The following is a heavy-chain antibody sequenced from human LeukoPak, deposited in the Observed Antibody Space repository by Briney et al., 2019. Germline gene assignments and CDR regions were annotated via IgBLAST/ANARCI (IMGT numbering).Heavy chain of an antibody. CDR2: ISWNSGSI. Sequence: GGSLRLSCAASGFTFDDYAMHWVRQAPGTGLEWVSGISWNSGSIGYADSVKGRFTISRDNAKNSLYLQMNSLRAEDTALYYCAKGSSIAVASGWFDPWGQGTLVTVSS. CDR3: AKGSSIAVASGWFDP. D-gene: IGHD6-19*01. CDR1: GFTFDDYA. V-gene: IGHV3-9*01. J-gene: IGHJ5*02.